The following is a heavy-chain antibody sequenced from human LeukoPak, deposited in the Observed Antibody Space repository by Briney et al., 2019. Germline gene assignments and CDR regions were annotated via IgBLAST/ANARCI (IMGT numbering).Heavy chain of an antibody. CDR1: AFTFSSYS. D-gene: IGHD5-24*01. CDR2: ISSSSSYI. CDR3: ARDGYSQPDY. V-gene: IGHV3-21*01. J-gene: IGHJ4*02. Sequence: PGGSLRLSCAASAFTFSSYSMNWVRQAPGKGLAWVSSISSSSSYIYYADSVKGRFTISRDNAKNSLYLQMNSLRAEDTAVYYCARDGYSQPDYWGQGTLVTVSS.